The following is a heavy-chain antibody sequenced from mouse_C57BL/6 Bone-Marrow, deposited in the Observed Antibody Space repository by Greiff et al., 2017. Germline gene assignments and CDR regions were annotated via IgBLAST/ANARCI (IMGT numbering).Heavy chain of an antibody. J-gene: IGHJ4*01. V-gene: IGHV1-64*01. Sequence: QVQLQQSGAELVKPGASVKLSCKASGYTFTSYWMHWVKQRPGQGLEWIGMIHPNSGSTNYNEKFKSKATLTVDKSSSTAYMQLSSLTSEDSAVYYCARVHYYGSPLYYAMDYWGQGTSVTVSS. CDR3: ARVHYYGSPLYYAMDY. D-gene: IGHD1-1*01. CDR1: GYTFTSYW. CDR2: IHPNSGST.